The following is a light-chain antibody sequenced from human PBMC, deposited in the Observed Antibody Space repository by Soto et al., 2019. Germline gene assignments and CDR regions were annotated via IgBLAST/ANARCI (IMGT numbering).Light chain of an antibody. CDR2: DVS. CDR1: GSDVGGYDY. Sequence: QSALTQPASVSGSPGQSITISCTGSGSDVGGYDYVSWYQHHPGKAPKLMIHDVSNRPSGVSNRFSGSKSGNTASLTISGLQAEDEADYYCSSYTSSSTPYVFGTGTKLPVL. CDR3: SSYTSSSTPYV. V-gene: IGLV2-14*03. J-gene: IGLJ1*01.